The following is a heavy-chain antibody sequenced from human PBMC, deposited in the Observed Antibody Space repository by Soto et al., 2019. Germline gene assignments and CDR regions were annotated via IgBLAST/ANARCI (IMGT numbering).Heavy chain of an antibody. V-gene: IGHV3-23*01. J-gene: IGHJ5*02. CDR1: GFTFSSYA. CDR2: ISYDGGNT. D-gene: IGHD2-21*01. CDR3: AKGGIGWFDP. Sequence: GGSLRLSCAASGFTFSSYAMNWVRQAPGRGLEWVSTISYDGGNTYYPHSVKGRFTISRDNSKNTLYPQMNSLRAEDAAVYYCAKGGIGWFDPWGQGTLVTVSS.